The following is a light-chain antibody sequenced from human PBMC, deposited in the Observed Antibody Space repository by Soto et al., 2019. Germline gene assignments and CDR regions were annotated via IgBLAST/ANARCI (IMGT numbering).Light chain of an antibody. Sequence: QPVLTQPPSVSGAPGQRGTISCTGSSSNIGSGYDVNWYQQLPGTAPKLLIFGDSNRPSGVPDRFSGSKSGTSASLAITGLQAADEADYYCQSSDSRLSGSDVFGTGTKVTVL. CDR3: QSSDSRLSGSDV. CDR2: GDS. J-gene: IGLJ1*01. CDR1: SSNIGSGYD. V-gene: IGLV1-40*01.